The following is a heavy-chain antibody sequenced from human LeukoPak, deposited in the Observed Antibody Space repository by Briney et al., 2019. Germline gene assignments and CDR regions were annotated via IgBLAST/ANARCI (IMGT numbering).Heavy chain of an antibody. V-gene: IGHV1-46*01. CDR2: INPSGGSK. CDR1: GYTFTSYY. CDR3: ARDKGMATTPEPQYYFDY. Sequence: ASVKVSCKASGYTFTSYYMHWVRQPPGQGLEWMGIINPSGGSKSYAQKFQGRVTMTRDTSTSTVYMELSSLRSEDTAVYYCARDKGMATTPEPQYYFDYWGQGTLVTVSS. J-gene: IGHJ4*02. D-gene: IGHD5-24*01.